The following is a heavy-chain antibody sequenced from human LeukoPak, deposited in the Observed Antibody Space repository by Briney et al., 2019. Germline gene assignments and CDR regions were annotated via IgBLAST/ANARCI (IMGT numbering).Heavy chain of an antibody. J-gene: IGHJ5*02. D-gene: IGHD5-12*01. CDR1: GGTFISYA. Sequence: SVKVSCKASGGTFISYASSWVGQAPGQGREWMGGIIPIFGRANYAQKFQGRVTITADESTSTAYMELRSLRSEDTAVYYCARGRWKGSGYVPSDRQRRNWFDPWGQGTLVTVSS. CDR3: ARGRWKGSGYVPSDRQRRNWFDP. V-gene: IGHV1-69*13. CDR2: IIPIFGRA.